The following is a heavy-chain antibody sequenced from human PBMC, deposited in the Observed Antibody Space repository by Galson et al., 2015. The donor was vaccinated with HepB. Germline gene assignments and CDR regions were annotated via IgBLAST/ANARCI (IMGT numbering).Heavy chain of an antibody. CDR2: ISYDGSNK. D-gene: IGHD6-6*01. V-gene: IGHV3-30-3*01. CDR3: ASGWYSSSSAWFDP. Sequence: SLRLSCAASGFSFSSYAMHWVRQAPGKGLEWVAVISYDGSNKYYADSVKGRFTISRDNSKNTLYLQMNSLRAEDTAVYYCASGWYSSSSAWFDPWGQGTLVTVSS. J-gene: IGHJ5*02. CDR1: GFSFSSYA.